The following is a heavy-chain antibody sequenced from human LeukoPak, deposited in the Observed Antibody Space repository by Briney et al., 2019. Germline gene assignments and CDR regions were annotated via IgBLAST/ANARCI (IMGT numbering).Heavy chain of an antibody. D-gene: IGHD3-22*01. V-gene: IGHV3-23*01. CDR1: GFTFSSYG. CDR3: ATWVYDSSGLYFDY. CDR2: ISGSGGRT. Sequence: PGGSLRLSCAASGFTFSSYGMHWVRQAPGKGLEWVSAISGSGGRTYYADSVKGRFTISRDNSKNTLYLQMNSLRAEDTAVYYCATWVYDSSGLYFDYWGQGTLVTVSS. J-gene: IGHJ4*02.